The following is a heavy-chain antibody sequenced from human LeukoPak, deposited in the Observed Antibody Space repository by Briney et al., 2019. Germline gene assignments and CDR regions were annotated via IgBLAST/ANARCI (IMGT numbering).Heavy chain of an antibody. V-gene: IGHV1-18*04. Sequence: ASVKVSCKASGYIFTNYYIHWVRQAPGQGLEWMGWISAYNGNTNYAQKLQGRVTMTTDTSTSTAYMELSSLRSEDTAVYYCARAGYYDILTGYPPYYYYMDVWGKGTTVTISS. D-gene: IGHD3-9*01. J-gene: IGHJ6*03. CDR2: ISAYNGNT. CDR3: ARAGYYDILTGYPPYYYYMDV. CDR1: GYIFTNYY.